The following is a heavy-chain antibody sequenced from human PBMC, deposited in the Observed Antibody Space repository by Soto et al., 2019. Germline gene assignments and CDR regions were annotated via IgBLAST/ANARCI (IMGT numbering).Heavy chain of an antibody. D-gene: IGHD4-17*01. CDR3: AKNQYHGDNENAFDF. CDR1: GFTFSSYA. J-gene: IGHJ3*01. V-gene: IGHV3-23*01. CDR2: ISGSGGST. Sequence: EVQLLESGGGLVQPGGSLRLSCAASGFTFSSYAMSWVRQAPGKGLEWVSAISGSGGSTYYADSVKGRFTISRDNSKNTLYLKMNSLRAEDTAVYYCAKNQYHGDNENAFDFWGQGTMVTVSS.